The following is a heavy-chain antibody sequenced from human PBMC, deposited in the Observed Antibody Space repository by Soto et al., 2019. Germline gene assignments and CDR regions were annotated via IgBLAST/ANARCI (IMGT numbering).Heavy chain of an antibody. D-gene: IGHD1-26*01. CDR1: GGSFSGYY. J-gene: IGHJ3*02. CDR2: INHSGST. V-gene: IGHV4-34*01. CDR3: AIRRSRGAFDI. Sequence: QVQLQQWGAGLLKPSETLSLACAVYGGSFSGYYWSWIRQPPGKGLEWIGEINHSGSTNYNPSLKNRVIISVDTSKNQFSLKLSSVTAADTAVYYCAIRRSRGAFDIWGQGTMVTVSS.